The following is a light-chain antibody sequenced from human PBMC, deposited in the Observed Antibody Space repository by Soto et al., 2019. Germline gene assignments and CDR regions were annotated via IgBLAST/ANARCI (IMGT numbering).Light chain of an antibody. CDR1: NIGSKN. CDR2: RDS. J-gene: IGLJ3*02. CDR3: QVWDSSTERV. Sequence: SYELTQPLSVSVAPGQTARITCGGNNIGSKNVHWYQQKPGQAPVLVIYRDSNRPSGIPERFSGSNSGNTATLTISRAQAGDEADYYCQVWDSSTERVFGGGTKVTVL. V-gene: IGLV3-9*01.